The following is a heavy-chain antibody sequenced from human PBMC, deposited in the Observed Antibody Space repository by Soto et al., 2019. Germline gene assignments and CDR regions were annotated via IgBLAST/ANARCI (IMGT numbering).Heavy chain of an antibody. CDR3: ASHRRSGYSSWAGVDY. CDR2: IYYSGST. D-gene: IGHD6-6*01. Sequence: ASETLSLTCTVSGGSISSYYWSWIPQPPGKGLEWIGYIYYSGSTNYNPSLKSRVTISVDTSKNQFSLKLSSVTAADTAVYYCASHRRSGYSSWAGVDYWGQGTLVTVSS. CDR1: GGSISSYY. V-gene: IGHV4-59*08. J-gene: IGHJ4*02.